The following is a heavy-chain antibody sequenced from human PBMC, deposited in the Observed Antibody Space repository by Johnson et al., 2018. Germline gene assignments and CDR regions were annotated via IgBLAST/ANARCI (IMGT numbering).Heavy chain of an antibody. Sequence: QVQLVQSGGGLVQPGGSLRLSCAASGFTFSDYYMSWIRQAPGKGLEWVSYISSSGSTIYYADSVKGRFIISRDNAKNSRYLQMNSLRAEDTAVYYCARDRPGGGWPLDAFDIWGQGTMVTVSS. V-gene: IGHV3-11*04. CDR2: ISSSGSTI. CDR1: GFTFSDYY. CDR3: ARDRPGGGWPLDAFDI. D-gene: IGHD6-19*01. J-gene: IGHJ3*02.